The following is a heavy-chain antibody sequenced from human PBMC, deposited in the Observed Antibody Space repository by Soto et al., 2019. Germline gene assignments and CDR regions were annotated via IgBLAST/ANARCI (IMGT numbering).Heavy chain of an antibody. CDR1: GGTMRRSSYY. CDR2: IYYSGST. D-gene: IGHD3-22*01. J-gene: IGHJ4*01. Sequence: SEELPLTYSGSGGTMRRSSYYGCWIRQPPRKGLEWIGRIYYSGSTYYNPSLKSRVTTSVDTSKNQSSLKLSSVTAADTAVYYFFSCNSSGYFLLYYCGQGTSVTGS. V-gene: IGHV4-39*01. CDR3: FSCNSSGYFLLYY.